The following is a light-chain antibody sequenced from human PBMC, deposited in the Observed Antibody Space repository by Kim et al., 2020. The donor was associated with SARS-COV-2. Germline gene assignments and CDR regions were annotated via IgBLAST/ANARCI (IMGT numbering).Light chain of an antibody. CDR1: SSDVGSYNL. J-gene: IGLJ1*01. CDR2: EVS. CDR3: CSYAGSSTFV. V-gene: IGLV2-23*02. Sequence: GQSITISCTGTSSDVGSYNLVSWYQQHPGKAPKLMIYEVSKRPSGVSNRFSGSKAGNTASLTISGLQAEDEADYYCCSYAGSSTFVFGTGTKVTVL.